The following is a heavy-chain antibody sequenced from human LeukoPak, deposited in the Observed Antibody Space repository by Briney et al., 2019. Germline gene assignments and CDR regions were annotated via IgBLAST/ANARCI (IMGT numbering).Heavy chain of an antibody. D-gene: IGHD3-10*01. J-gene: IGHJ4*02. CDR1: GFTFSSYE. CDR2: ISSSGSTI. CDR3: ARVGGSGSYRDY. Sequence: GGSLRLSCAASGFTFSSYEMNWVRQAPGKGLEWVSYISSSGSTIYYADSVKGRFTISRGNAKNSLYLQMNSLRAEDTAVYYCARVGGSGSYRDYWGQGTLVTVSS. V-gene: IGHV3-48*03.